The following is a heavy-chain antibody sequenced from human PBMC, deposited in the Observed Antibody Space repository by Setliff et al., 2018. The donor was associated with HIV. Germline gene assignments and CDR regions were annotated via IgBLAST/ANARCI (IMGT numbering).Heavy chain of an antibody. J-gene: IGHJ4*02. CDR3: ARFRKFQLVGALDY. CDR2: MNPNSGNT. V-gene: IGHV1-8*01. Sequence: GASVKVSCKASGYTFTNYDINWVRQATGQGLEWMGWMNPNSGNTGYAQKFQGGVTMTRNTSISTAYMELSSLRSEDTAVYYCARFRKFQLVGALDYWGQGTLVTVSS. CDR1: GYTFTNYD. D-gene: IGHD1-26*01.